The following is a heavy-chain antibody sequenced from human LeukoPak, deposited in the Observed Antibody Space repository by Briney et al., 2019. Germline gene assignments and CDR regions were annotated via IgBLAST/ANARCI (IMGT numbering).Heavy chain of an antibody. Sequence: PGGSLRLSCAASGFTLSTYAMSWVRQAPGKGLEWVAAISSSGGSTYYADSVKGRFTISRDNSKNTLYLQMNSLRAEDTAVYYCAKVVVVTASWFDPWGQGTLVTVSS. CDR3: AKVVVVTASWFDP. CDR2: ISSSGGST. V-gene: IGHV3-23*01. CDR1: GFTLSTYA. J-gene: IGHJ5*02. D-gene: IGHD2-21*02.